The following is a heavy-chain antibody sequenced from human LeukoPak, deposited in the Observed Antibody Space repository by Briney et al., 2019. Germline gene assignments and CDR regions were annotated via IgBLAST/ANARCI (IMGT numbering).Heavy chain of an antibody. Sequence: SVKVSCKASGGTFSSYAISWVRQAPGQGLEWMGGIIPIFGTANYAQKFQGRVTITADKSTSTAYMELSSLRSEDTAVYYCAKDPSYDILTGPQYYFDYWGQGTLVTVSS. CDR2: IIPIFGTA. CDR3: AKDPSYDILTGPQYYFDY. D-gene: IGHD3-9*01. J-gene: IGHJ4*02. V-gene: IGHV1-69*06. CDR1: GGTFSSYA.